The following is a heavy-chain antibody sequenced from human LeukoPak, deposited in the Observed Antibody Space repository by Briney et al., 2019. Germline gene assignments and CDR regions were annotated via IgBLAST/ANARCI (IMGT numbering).Heavy chain of an antibody. Sequence: GGSLRLSCATSGFTFNIYWMQWVRQVPGQGLVWVSRIDSNGGGATYADSVKGRFTTSRDNGNNTMYLLMNSLRAEDTAIYYCARAKYSSRWSLDYWGQGALVTVSS. D-gene: IGHD6-13*01. CDR1: GFTFNIYW. CDR2: IDSNGGGA. CDR3: ARAKYSSRWSLDY. J-gene: IGHJ4*02. V-gene: IGHV3-74*03.